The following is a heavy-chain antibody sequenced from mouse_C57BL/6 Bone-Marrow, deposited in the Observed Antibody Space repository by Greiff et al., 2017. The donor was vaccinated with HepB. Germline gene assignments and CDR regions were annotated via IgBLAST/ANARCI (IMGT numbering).Heavy chain of an antibody. CDR1: GYSITSGYY. CDR2: ISYDGSN. V-gene: IGHV3-6*01. J-gene: IGHJ4*01. CDR3: ARAGMDY. Sequence: VQLQESGPGLVKPSQSLSLTCSVTGYSITSGYYWNWIRQFPGNKLEWMGYISYDGSNNYNPSLKNRISITRDTSKNQFFLKLNSVTTEDTATYYCARAGMDYWGQGTSVTVSS.